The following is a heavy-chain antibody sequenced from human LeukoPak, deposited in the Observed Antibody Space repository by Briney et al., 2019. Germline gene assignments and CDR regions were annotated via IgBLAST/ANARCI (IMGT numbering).Heavy chain of an antibody. Sequence: GGSLRLSCAASGFTFSSYAMHWVRQAPGKGLEWVAVISYDGSNKYYADSVKGRFTISRDNSKNTLYLQMNSLRAEDTAVYYCARFPPMVRGVIPHYYYYGMDVWGQGTTVTVSS. J-gene: IGHJ6*02. V-gene: IGHV3-30-3*01. CDR3: ARFPPMVRGVIPHYYYYGMDV. CDR2: ISYDGSNK. CDR1: GFTFSSYA. D-gene: IGHD3-10*01.